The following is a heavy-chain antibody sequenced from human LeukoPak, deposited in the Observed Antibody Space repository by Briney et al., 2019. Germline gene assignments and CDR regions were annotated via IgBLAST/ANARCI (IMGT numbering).Heavy chain of an antibody. J-gene: IGHJ4*02. CDR2: INPNSGGT. D-gene: IGHD5-12*01. CDR1: GYTFTGYY. CDR3: ARVRGGYLVATRSLYY. V-gene: IGHV1-2*02. Sequence: GASVKVSCKASGYTFTGYYMHWVRQAPGQGLEWMGWINPNSGGTNYAQKFQGRVPMTRDTSISTAYMELSRLRSDDTAVYYCARVRGGYLVATRSLYYWGQGTLVTVSS.